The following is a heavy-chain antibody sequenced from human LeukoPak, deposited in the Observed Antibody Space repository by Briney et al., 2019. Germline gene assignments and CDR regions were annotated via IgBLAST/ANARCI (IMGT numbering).Heavy chain of an antibody. J-gene: IGHJ4*02. CDR2: IIPIFGTA. CDR1: GGTFSSYA. Sequence: SVKVSCKASGGTFSSYAISWVRQAPGQGLEWMGGIIPIFGTANYAQKFQGRVTITADKSTSTAYIELSSLRSEDTAVYYCARGYNDYGDYVYGDWGQGTLVTVSS. V-gene: IGHV1-69*06. CDR3: ARGYNDYGDYVYGD. D-gene: IGHD4-17*01.